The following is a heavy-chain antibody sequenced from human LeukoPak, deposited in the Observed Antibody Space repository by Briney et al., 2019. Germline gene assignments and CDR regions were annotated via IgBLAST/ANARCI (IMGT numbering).Heavy chain of an antibody. J-gene: IGHJ6*02. V-gene: IGHV4-59*12. CDR1: GGSISSYY. D-gene: IGHD2-2*02. Sequence: SETLSLTCTVSGGSISSYYWSWIRQPPGKGLEWIGYIYYSGSTNYNPSLKSRVTISVDTSRNQFSLRLTSVTAADTAVYYCTRSGLTGMRKYPRADYYYYGMDVWGQGTAVTVSS. CDR3: TRSGLTGMRKYPRADYYYYGMDV. CDR2: IYYSGST.